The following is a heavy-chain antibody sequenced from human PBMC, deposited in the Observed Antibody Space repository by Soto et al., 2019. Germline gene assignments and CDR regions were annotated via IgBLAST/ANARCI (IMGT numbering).Heavy chain of an antibody. Sequence: GGSLRLSCAASGFTFSSYSMNWVRQAPGKGLEWVSYISSSSSTIYYADSVMGRFTISRDNAKNSLYLQMNSLRAEDTAVYYCARMVNAPRYCSGGSCRAFDYWGQGTLVTVSS. J-gene: IGHJ4*02. CDR2: ISSSSSTI. CDR1: GFTFSSYS. CDR3: ARMVNAPRYCSGGSCRAFDY. V-gene: IGHV3-48*01. D-gene: IGHD2-15*01.